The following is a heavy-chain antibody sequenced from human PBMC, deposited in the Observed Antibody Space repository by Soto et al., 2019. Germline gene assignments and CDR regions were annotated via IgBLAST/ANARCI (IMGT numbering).Heavy chain of an antibody. Sequence: PSETLSLTCTVSGGSISSYYWSWIRQPPGKGLEWIGYIYYSGSTNYNPSLKSRVTISVDTSKNQLSLKLSSVTAADTAVYYCARDPELRGYFDYWGQGTLVTVSS. V-gene: IGHV4-59*01. CDR1: GGSISSYY. J-gene: IGHJ4*02. D-gene: IGHD1-26*01. CDR3: ARDPELRGYFDY. CDR2: IYYSGST.